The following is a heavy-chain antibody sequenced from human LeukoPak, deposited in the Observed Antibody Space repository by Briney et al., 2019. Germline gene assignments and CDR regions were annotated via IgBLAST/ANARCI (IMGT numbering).Heavy chain of an antibody. V-gene: IGHV1-18*01. D-gene: IGHD2-15*01. Sequence: ASVKVSCNASGYTFTNYGISWVRQAPGQGLEWMGWISAYNGNTVYAQNLQGRVTMTTDTSTSTAYMELRSLRSDDTAVYYCARDRWSSSASAAPDDYWGQGTLVTVSS. J-gene: IGHJ4*02. CDR2: ISAYNGNT. CDR1: GYTFTNYG. CDR3: ARDRWSSSASAAPDDY.